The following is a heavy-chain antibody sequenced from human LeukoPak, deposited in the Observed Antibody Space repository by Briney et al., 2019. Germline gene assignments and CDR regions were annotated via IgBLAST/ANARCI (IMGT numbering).Heavy chain of an antibody. CDR1: GFTFSSYW. D-gene: IGHD3-3*01. V-gene: IGHV3-7*01. J-gene: IGHJ4*02. Sequence: GGSLRLSCAASGFTFSSYWMSWVPQAPGKGLEWVANIKQDGSEKYYVDSVKGRFTISRDNAKNSLYLQMNSLRAEDTAVYYCARDPRSDFWSGYPPSLFDYWGQGTLVTVSS. CDR3: ARDPRSDFWSGYPPSLFDY. CDR2: IKQDGSEK.